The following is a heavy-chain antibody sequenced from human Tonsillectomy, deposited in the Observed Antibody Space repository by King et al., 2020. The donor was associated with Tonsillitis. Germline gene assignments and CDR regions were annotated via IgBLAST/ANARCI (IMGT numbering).Heavy chain of an antibody. CDR3: ARVGNCRGGCCYSSFDY. CDR1: GYTFTSYD. CDR2: MNPNSGNT. D-gene: IGHD2-15*01. J-gene: IGHJ4*02. Sequence: VQLVQSGAEVKKPGASVKVSCKASGYTFTSYDINWVRQATGQGLEWVGWMNPNSGNTGYAQNIQGRVTMTRNTSISTAYMELSSLRSEDTAVYYCARVGNCRGGCCYSSFDYWGQGTLVTVSS. V-gene: IGHV1-8*01.